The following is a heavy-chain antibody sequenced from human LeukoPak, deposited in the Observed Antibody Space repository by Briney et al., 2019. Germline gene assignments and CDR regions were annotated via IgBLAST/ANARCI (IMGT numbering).Heavy chain of an antibody. CDR3: AKSYDFWSGYYGY. V-gene: IGHV3-30*18. D-gene: IGHD3-3*01. J-gene: IGHJ4*02. CDR1: GFTFSSYG. Sequence: PGGSLRLSCAASGFTFSSYGMHWVRQAPGKGLEWVAVISYDGSNKYYADSVKGRFTISRDNSKNTLYLQMNSLRAEDTAVYYCAKSYDFWSGYYGYWGPGTLVTVSS. CDR2: ISYDGSNK.